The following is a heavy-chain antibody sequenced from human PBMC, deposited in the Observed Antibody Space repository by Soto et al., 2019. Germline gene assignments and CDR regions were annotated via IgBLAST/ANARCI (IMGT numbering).Heavy chain of an antibody. V-gene: IGHV3-49*03. J-gene: IGHJ4*02. CDR3: TRDHPFARYDSSGYKIFDY. CDR1: GFTFGDYA. D-gene: IGHD3-22*01. CDR2: IRSKAYGGTT. Sequence: GGSLRLSCTASGFTFGDYAMSWFRQAPGKGLEWVGFIRSKAYGGTTEYAASVKGRFTISRDDSKSIAYLQMNSLKTEDTAVYYCTRDHPFARYDSSGYKIFDYWAREPWSPSPQ.